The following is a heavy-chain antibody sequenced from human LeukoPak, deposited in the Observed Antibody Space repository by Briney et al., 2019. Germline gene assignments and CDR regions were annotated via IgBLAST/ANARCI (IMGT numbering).Heavy chain of an antibody. J-gene: IGHJ4*02. V-gene: IGHV1-46*01. Sequence: ASVKVSCKASGYTFTSYYMHWARQAPGQGLEWMGIINPSGGSTSYAQKFQGRVTMTRDMSTSTVYMELSSLRSEDTAVYYCARDNVYYDSSGAELDYWGQGTLVTVSS. CDR1: GYTFTSYY. CDR2: INPSGGST. D-gene: IGHD3-22*01. CDR3: ARDNVYYDSSGAELDY.